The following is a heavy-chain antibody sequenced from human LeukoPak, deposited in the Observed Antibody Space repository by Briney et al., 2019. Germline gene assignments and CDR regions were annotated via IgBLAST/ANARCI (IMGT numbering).Heavy chain of an antibody. CDR3: VAEGCSGGICYPYFDL. D-gene: IGHD2-15*01. CDR1: GHTLTEVS. J-gene: IGHJ2*01. CDR2: FDPANGGK. V-gene: IGHV1-24*01. Sequence: ASVKVSCKVSGHTLTEVSMHCVRQAPGKGLQWIGGFDPANGGKIYAQQFQGRVTMTEDTSTDTAYMELNSLRSEDTAVYYCVAEGCSGGICYPYFDLWGRGTLVIVSS.